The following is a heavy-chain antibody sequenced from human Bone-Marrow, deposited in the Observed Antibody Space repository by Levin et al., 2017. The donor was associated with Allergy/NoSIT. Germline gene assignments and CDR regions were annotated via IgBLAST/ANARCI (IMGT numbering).Heavy chain of an antibody. J-gene: IGHJ2*01. Sequence: SETLSLTCSVTGGSIGSRSYYWGWIRQPPGRGLEWIGSISYSGSTYYNPSLKSRVTISVDTSKNQFSLKLSSVTAADTAVYYCARSYCSSTSCHATGYFDLWGRATLVTVSS. V-gene: IGHV4-39*01. CDR3: ARSYCSSTSCHATGYFDL. CDR2: ISYSGST. D-gene: IGHD2-2*01. CDR1: GGSIGSRSYY.